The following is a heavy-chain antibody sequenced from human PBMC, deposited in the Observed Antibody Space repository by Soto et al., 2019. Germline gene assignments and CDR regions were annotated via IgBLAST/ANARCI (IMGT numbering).Heavy chain of an antibody. J-gene: IGHJ4*02. CDR1: GFTFSNYA. V-gene: IGHV3-23*01. CDR3: AKGCDTEFYRIEY. D-gene: IGHD2-21*01. Sequence: EVQLLESGGGLVQPGGSLRLSCAASGFTFSNYAMSWVRQAPGKGLEWVSGINARADSTKYADSVKGRFTISRDNSKNSLYLQMNSLRVEDTAMYYCAKGCDTEFYRIEYWGQGTLVTVSS. CDR2: INARADST.